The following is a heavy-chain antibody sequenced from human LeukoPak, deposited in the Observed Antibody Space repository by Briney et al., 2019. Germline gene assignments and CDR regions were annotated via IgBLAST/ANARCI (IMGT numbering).Heavy chain of an antibody. D-gene: IGHD3-10*01. Sequence: ASVKVSCKASGYTFSNFGINWVRQAPGQGLEWMGCICGNMDNPNNAQTLRGSFTLSTDSSTSTAYTELRNLRSDDTAVYYCARQFYGSGSPGLVPSYYGMDIWGQGTTVTVSS. CDR2: ICGNMDNP. J-gene: IGHJ6*01. CDR1: GYTFSNFG. V-gene: IGHV1-18*01. CDR3: ARQFYGSGSPGLVPSYYGMDI.